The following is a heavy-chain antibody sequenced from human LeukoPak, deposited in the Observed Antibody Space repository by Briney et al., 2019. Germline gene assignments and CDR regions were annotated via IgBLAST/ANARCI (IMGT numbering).Heavy chain of an antibody. CDR1: GFTFSSYS. CDR2: ISSSSSYI. D-gene: IGHD4-11*01. V-gene: IGHV3-21*01. Sequence: GGSLRLSCAASGFTFSSYSMNWVHQAPGKGLEWVSSISSSSSYIYYADSVKGRFTISRDNAKNSLYLQMNSLRAEDTAVYYCAREPYSNYERDAFDIWGQGTMVTVSS. CDR3: AREPYSNYERDAFDI. J-gene: IGHJ3*02.